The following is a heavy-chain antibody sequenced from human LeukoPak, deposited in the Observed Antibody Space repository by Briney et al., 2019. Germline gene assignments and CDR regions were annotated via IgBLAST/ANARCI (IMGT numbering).Heavy chain of an antibody. V-gene: IGHV3-23*01. CDR2: ISGSGGST. CDR3: AKDSGNYDFWSGYFPPYNWFDP. J-gene: IGHJ5*02. D-gene: IGHD3-3*01. Sequence: GGSLRLSCAASGFTFSSYAMSWVRQAPGKGLEWVSAISGSGGSTYYADSVKGRFTISRDNSKNTLYLQMNGLRAEDTAVYYCAKDSGNYDFWSGYFPPYNWFDPWGQGTLVTVSS. CDR1: GFTFSSYA.